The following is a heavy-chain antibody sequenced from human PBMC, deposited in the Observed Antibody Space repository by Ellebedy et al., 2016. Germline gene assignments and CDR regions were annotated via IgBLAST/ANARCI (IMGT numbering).Heavy chain of an antibody. CDR3: AKFYDNSGHYSGGWFDP. CDR2: VYHSGPT. D-gene: IGHD3-22*01. CDR1: GYSISSGHY. Sequence: SETLSLTCRVSGYSISSGHYWGWIRQSPGKGLEWIGNVYHSGPTYVNPSLKSRFTIFVDTSKNAFSLKVTSMAAADTAVYFCAKFYDNSGHYSGGWFDPWGQGTLVTVSS. J-gene: IGHJ5*02. V-gene: IGHV4-38-2*01.